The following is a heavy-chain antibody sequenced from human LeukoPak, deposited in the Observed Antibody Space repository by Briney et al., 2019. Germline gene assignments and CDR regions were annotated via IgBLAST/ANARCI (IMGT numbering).Heavy chain of an antibody. CDR1: GFTFSSYW. CDR3: ARVRSTPTTYSSSWGDFDY. CDR2: INSDGSST. D-gene: IGHD6-13*01. V-gene: IGHV3-74*01. J-gene: IGHJ4*02. Sequence: GGSLRLSCAASGFTFSSYWMHWVRQAPGKGLVWVSRINSDGSSTSYADSVKGRFAISRDNAKNTLYLQMSSLRAEDTAVYYCARVRSTPTTYSSSWGDFDYWGQGILVTVSS.